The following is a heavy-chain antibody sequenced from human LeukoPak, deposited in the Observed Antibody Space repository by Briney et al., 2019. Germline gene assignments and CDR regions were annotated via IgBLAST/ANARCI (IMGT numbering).Heavy chain of an antibody. CDR2: IYYSGST. J-gene: IGHJ4*02. CDR3: AGHNPFVRGVVNCFDY. CDR1: GGSISSSSYY. V-gene: IGHV4-39*01. D-gene: IGHD3-10*02. Sequence: SETLSLTCTVSGGSISSSSYYWGWIRQPPGKGLEWIGSIYYSGSTYYNPSLKSRVTISVDTSKNQFSMRLRSVTPDDTAVDNCAGHNPFVRGVVNCFDYWGQGNLVPVSS.